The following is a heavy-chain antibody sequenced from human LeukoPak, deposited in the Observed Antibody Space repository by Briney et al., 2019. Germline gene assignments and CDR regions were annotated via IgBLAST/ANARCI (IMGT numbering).Heavy chain of an antibody. CDR2: IRYDGSRK. CDR3: ARSRYDYIWGIDY. D-gene: IGHD3-16*01. Sequence: GGSLRLSCAASGFIFSSYGMHWVRQAPDKGLEWVAFIRYDGSRKYYADSVKGRFTISRDNAKNTLYLQMNSLRDEDTAVFYCARSRYDYIWGIDYWGQGTLVTISS. CDR1: GFIFSSYG. J-gene: IGHJ4*02. V-gene: IGHV3-30*02.